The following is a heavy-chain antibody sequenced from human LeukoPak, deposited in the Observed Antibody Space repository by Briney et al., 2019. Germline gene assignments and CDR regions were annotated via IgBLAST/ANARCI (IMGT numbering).Heavy chain of an antibody. CDR2: ISYDGSNK. CDR1: GFTFSSYG. V-gene: IGHV3-30*18. J-gene: IGHJ4*02. D-gene: IGHD4-11*01. Sequence: GGSLRLSCAASGFTFSSYGMHWVRQAPGKGLEWVAVISYDGSNKYYADSVKGRFTISRDNSKNTLYLQMNSLRAEDTALYYCAKRVPTVQYFDYWGQGTLVTVSS. CDR3: AKRVPTVQYFDY.